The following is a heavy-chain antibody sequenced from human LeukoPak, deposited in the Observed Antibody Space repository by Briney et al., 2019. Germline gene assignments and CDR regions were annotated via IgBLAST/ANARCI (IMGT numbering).Heavy chain of an antibody. Sequence: PSETLSLTCTVSGGSISSYYWSWIRQPPGKGLEWIGYIYYSGSTNYNPSLKSRVTISVDTSKNQFSLKLSSVTAADTAVYYCARMYYDFWVYDYWGRGTLVTVSS. D-gene: IGHD3-3*01. V-gene: IGHV4-59*01. CDR1: GGSISSYY. CDR3: ARMYYDFWVYDY. J-gene: IGHJ4*02. CDR2: IYYSGST.